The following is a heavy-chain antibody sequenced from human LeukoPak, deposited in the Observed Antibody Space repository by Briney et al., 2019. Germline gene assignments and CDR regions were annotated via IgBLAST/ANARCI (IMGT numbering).Heavy chain of an antibody. CDR2: INHSGST. V-gene: IGHV4-34*01. CDR1: GGSFSGYY. Sequence: ASETLSLTCAVYGGSFSGYYWSWIRQPPGKGLEWIGEINHSGSTNYNPSLKSRVTISVDTSKNQFSLKLSSVTAADTAVYYCARVWYYGMDVWGQGTTVTVSS. D-gene: IGHD2-15*01. J-gene: IGHJ6*02. CDR3: ARVWYYGMDV.